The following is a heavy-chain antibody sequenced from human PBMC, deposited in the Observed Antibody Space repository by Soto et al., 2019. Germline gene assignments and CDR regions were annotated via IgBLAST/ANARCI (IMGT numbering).Heavy chain of an antibody. D-gene: IGHD2-21*02. CDR3: ARGPTGDWSLDY. CDR1: GYTFTSYD. V-gene: IGHV1-8*01. Sequence: ASVKVSCKASGYTFTSYDINWVRQATGQGLEWMGWMNPNSGNTGYAQKFQGRVTMTRNTSISTAYMELSSLRSEDTAVYYCARGPTGDWSLDYWGQGTLVTVSS. CDR2: MNPNSGNT. J-gene: IGHJ4*02.